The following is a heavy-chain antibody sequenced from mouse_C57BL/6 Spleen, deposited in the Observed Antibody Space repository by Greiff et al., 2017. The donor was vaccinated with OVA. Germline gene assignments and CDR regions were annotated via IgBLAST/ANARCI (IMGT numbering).Heavy chain of an antibody. Sequence: EVHLVESGGGLVQPKGSLKLSCAASGFSFNTYAMNWVRQAPGKGLEWVARIRSKSNNYATYYADSVKDRFTISRDDSESMLYLQMNNLKTEDTAMYYCVREGYPYAMDYWGQGTSVTVSS. D-gene: IGHD2-2*01. V-gene: IGHV10-1*01. CDR2: IRSKSNNYAT. J-gene: IGHJ4*01. CDR3: VREGYPYAMDY. CDR1: GFSFNTYA.